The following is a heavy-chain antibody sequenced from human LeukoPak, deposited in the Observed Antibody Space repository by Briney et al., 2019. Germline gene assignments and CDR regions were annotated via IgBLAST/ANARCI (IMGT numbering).Heavy chain of an antibody. J-gene: IGHJ4*02. CDR2: INPNSGGT. V-gene: IGHV1-2*02. CDR1: GYTFTGYY. D-gene: IGHD1-26*01. CDR3: AREWELNSFDY. Sequence: ASVKVSCEXSGYTFTGYYMHWVRQAPGQGLEWMGWINPNSGGTNYSQKFQGRVTMTRDTSISTAYMELSRLRSDDTAVYHCAREWELNSFDYWGQGTLVTVSS.